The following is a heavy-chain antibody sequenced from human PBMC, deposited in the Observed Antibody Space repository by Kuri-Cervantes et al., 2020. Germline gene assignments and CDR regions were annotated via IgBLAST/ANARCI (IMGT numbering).Heavy chain of an antibody. CDR1: GFTLRSFS. J-gene: IGHJ4*02. CDR2: ISDSGRTM. Sequence: GGSLRLSCAASGFTLRSFSMHWLRQAPGKGREWVAYISDSGRTMYYADSVKGRFTTSRENAMNSLSLQMNSLRAEDTAVYYCAREGRNIVLKGGLDYWGQGTLVTVSS. CDR3: AREGRNIVLKGGLDY. V-gene: IGHV3-48*04. D-gene: IGHD2-8*01.